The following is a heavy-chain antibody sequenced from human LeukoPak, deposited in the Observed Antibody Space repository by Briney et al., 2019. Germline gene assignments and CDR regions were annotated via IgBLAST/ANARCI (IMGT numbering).Heavy chain of an antibody. CDR1: GFTFSDYY. J-gene: IGHJ3*02. D-gene: IGHD3-22*01. CDR3: ARVKNYYDSSGYYYRTDAFDI. V-gene: IGHV3-11*04. Sequence: GGSLRLSCAASGFTFSDYYMSWIRQAPGKGLEWVSYISSSGSTIYYADSVKGRFTISRDNAKNSLYLQMNSLRAEDTAVYYCARVKNYYDSSGYYYRTDAFDIWGQGTMVTVSS. CDR2: ISSSGSTI.